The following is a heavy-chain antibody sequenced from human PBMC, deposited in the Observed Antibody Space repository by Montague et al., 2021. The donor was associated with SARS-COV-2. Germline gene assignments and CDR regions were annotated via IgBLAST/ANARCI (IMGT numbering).Heavy chain of an antibody. J-gene: IGHJ6*02. CDR1: GFTLSNSA. CDR3: AKDPYYYGLGYGMDV. V-gene: IGHV3-23*01. Sequence: SLRLSCAASGFTLSNSAMNWVRQAPGKGLEWVSGSSGSDGGTHYXDSVKGRFTISRDNSKNVLYLQMNSLRAEDTALYYCAKDPYYYGLGYGMDVWGQGTTVTVSS. CDR2: SSGSDGGT. D-gene: IGHD3-10*01.